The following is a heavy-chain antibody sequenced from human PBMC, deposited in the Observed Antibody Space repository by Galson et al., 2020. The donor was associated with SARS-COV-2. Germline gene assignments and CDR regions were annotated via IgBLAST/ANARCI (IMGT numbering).Heavy chain of an antibody. CDR2: IYPGDSDI. D-gene: IGHD5-18*01. Sequence: KVSCKGFGYSFINYWIGWVRQMPGKGLEWMGIIYPGDSDIRYSPSFQGQVTISVDKSISAAYLQWSSLKASDTAMYYCARPIRGGYNYGDAFDIWGQGTMVTVSS. CDR3: ARPIRGGYNYGDAFDI. J-gene: IGHJ3*02. CDR1: GYSFINYW. V-gene: IGHV5-51*01.